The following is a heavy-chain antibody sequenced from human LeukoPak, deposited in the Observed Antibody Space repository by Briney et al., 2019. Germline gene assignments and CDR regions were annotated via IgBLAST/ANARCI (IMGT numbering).Heavy chain of an antibody. V-gene: IGHV6-1*01. CDR3: ARGKSSAFDI. CDR1: GDSVSSSGVA. D-gene: IGHD1-26*01. J-gene: IGHJ3*02. CDR2: TYYGSKWSN. Sequence: PSQTLSLTCDISGDSVSSSGVAWNWIRQSPSRGLEWLGRTYYGSKWSNEYSVSMRGRITIDPDASNNHFSLQLNSMTPEDTAMYYCARGKSSAFDIWSQGTMVTVSS.